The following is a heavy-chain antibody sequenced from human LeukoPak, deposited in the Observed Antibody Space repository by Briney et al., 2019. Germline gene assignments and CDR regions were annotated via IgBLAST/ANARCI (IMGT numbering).Heavy chain of an antibody. CDR2: INHSGST. CDR1: GGSFSGFY. Sequence: NPSETLSLTCAVYGGSFSGFYWTWIRQPPGKGLEWIGEINHSGSTNYNPSLKSRVIISVDTSKNQFSLKLSAVPAADTAVYYCARDLYSSRTNDAFVIWGQGTMVTVSS. V-gene: IGHV4-34*01. D-gene: IGHD6-13*01. J-gene: IGHJ3*02. CDR3: ARDLYSSRTNDAFVI.